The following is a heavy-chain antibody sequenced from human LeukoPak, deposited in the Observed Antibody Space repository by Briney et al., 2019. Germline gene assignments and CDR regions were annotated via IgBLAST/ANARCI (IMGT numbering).Heavy chain of an antibody. V-gene: IGHV3-53*01. CDR3: ARVARYNWFDP. CDR1: GFTVGSYY. J-gene: IGHJ5*02. CDR2: IYSGGST. Sequence: GGSLRLSCAASGFTVGSYYMNWVRQAPGKGLEWVSVIYSGGSTSSADSVKGRFTISRDSSKSTLYLQMNSLRAEDTAVYYCARVARYNWFDPWGQGTLVTVSS.